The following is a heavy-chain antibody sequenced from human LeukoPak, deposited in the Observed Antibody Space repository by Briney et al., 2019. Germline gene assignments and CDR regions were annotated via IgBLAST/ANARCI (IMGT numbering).Heavy chain of an antibody. CDR3: AREAYYDFWSGYYGALGGYYYMDV. CDR2: IYYSGST. D-gene: IGHD3-3*01. J-gene: IGHJ6*03. V-gene: IGHV4-39*07. Sequence: PSETLSLTCTVSGGSIGSSSYYWGWIRQPPGKGLEWIGSIYYSGSTYYNPSLKSRVTISVDTSKNQFSLKLSSVTAADTAVYYCAREAYYDFWSGYYGALGGYYYMDVWGKGTTVTVSS. CDR1: GGSIGSSSYY.